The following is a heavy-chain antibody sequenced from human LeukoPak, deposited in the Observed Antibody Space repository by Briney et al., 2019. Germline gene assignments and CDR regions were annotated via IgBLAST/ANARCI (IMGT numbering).Heavy chain of an antibody. V-gene: IGHV1-18*01. Sequence: APVKVSCKASGYTFTSYGISWVRQAPGQGLEWMGWISAYNGNTNYAQKLQGRVTMTTDTSTSTAYMELRSLRSDDTAVYYCASGGGGWNDGRDFDYWGQGTLVTVSS. D-gene: IGHD1-1*01. J-gene: IGHJ4*02. CDR3: ASGGGGWNDGRDFDY. CDR1: GYTFTSYG. CDR2: ISAYNGNT.